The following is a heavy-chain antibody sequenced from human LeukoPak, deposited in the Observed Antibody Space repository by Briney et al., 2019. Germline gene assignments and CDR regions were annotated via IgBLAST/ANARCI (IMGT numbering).Heavy chain of an antibody. Sequence: VASVKVSCKASGYSFPAKYMHWVRHAPRQGLEWMGWINTNSGDTTFAQKFQDRGTTSTDTSISTAYMELPNLTSDDTAGYCCARGQYRYAVDYWGQGTLVTVSS. CDR3: ARGQYRYAVDY. CDR1: GYSFPAKY. V-gene: IGHV1-2*02. J-gene: IGHJ4*02. CDR2: INTNSGDT. D-gene: IGHD5-18*01.